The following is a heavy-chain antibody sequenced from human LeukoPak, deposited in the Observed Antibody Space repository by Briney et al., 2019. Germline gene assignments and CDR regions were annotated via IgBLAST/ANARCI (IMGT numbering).Heavy chain of an antibody. CDR2: MNPNTGRT. V-gene: IGHV1-8*01. Sequence: GASVKVSCKASRYTFTSYDINWVREAAGQGLEWMGWMNPNTGRTGFAQRFQGRLSMTRDTSISTAYMELSSLRSDDTAVYYCARDRWYSGSYDYWGQGTLVTVSS. CDR3: ARDRWYSGSYDY. D-gene: IGHD1-26*01. J-gene: IGHJ4*02. CDR1: RYTFTSYD.